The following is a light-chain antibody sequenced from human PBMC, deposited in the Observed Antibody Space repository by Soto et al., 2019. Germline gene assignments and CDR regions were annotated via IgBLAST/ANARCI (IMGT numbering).Light chain of an antibody. CDR1: ESIVRY. Sequence: DIQMTQSPSTLSASVGDRVTITCRASESIVRYLAWYQQKPGKAPKLLIYEASDLESGVPSRFSGSGSGTEFILTISSLQPDDFATYHCQQYNSYSPTFGQGTKVEIK. J-gene: IGKJ1*01. CDR2: EAS. V-gene: IGKV1-5*03. CDR3: QQYNSYSPT.